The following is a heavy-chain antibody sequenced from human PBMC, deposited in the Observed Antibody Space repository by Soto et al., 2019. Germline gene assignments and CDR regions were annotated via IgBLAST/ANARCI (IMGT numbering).Heavy chain of an antibody. D-gene: IGHD1-7*01. V-gene: IGHV3-23*01. CDR1: GFTFSSYG. CDR2: SSATGSGR. J-gene: IGHJ4*02. Sequence: LRLSCAASGFTFSSYGMTWVRQAPGKGLEWVSFSSATGSGRYYADSVKGRFTISRDNSKNTLYLQMSSLRADDTAVYYCAKDRRAGGNYGFYSDFWGQGALVTVSS. CDR3: AKDRRAGGNYGFYSDF.